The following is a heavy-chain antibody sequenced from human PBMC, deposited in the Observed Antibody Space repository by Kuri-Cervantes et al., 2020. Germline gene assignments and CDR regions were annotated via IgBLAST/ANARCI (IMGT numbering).Heavy chain of an antibody. CDR1: GFTFSTYA. CDR2: ISSSSSNI. CDR3: ARVLNGYYYYYYYMDV. J-gene: IGHJ6*03. D-gene: IGHD2/OR15-2a*01. Sequence: LTCASSGFTFSTYAMTWVRQAPVKGLEWVSSISSSSSNIYYADSVKGRFTISRDNAKNSLYLQMNSLRAEDTAVYYCARVLNGYYYYYYYMDVWGKGTTVTVSS. V-gene: IGHV3-21*01.